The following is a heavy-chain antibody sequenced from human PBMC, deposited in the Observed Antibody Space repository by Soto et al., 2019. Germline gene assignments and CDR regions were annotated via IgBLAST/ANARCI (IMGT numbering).Heavy chain of an antibody. CDR3: TTRTLGYCSGGSCYSDY. V-gene: IGHV3-15*07. CDR2: IKSKTDGGTT. Sequence: GGSLRLSCAASGFTFSNAWMNWVRQAPGKGLEWVGRIKSKTDGGTTDYAAPVKGRFTISRDDSKNTLYLQMNSLKTEDTAVYYCTTRTLGYCSGGSCYSDYWGQGTLVTVSS. CDR1: GFTFSNAW. J-gene: IGHJ4*02. D-gene: IGHD2-15*01.